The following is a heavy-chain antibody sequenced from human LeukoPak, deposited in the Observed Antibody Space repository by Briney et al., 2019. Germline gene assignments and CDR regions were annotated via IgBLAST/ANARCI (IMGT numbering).Heavy chain of an antibody. CDR2: ISYDGSNK. J-gene: IGHJ3*02. V-gene: IGHV3-30*04. CDR3: ARSPYYYDSSGYYYAHSGAFDI. CDR1: GFTFSSYA. D-gene: IGHD3-22*01. Sequence: PGGSLRLSCAASGFTFSSYAMHWVRQAPGKGLEWVAVISYDGSNKYYADSVKGRFTISRDNSKNTLYLQMNSLRAEDTAVYYCARSPYYYDSSGYYYAHSGAFDIWGQGTMVTVSS.